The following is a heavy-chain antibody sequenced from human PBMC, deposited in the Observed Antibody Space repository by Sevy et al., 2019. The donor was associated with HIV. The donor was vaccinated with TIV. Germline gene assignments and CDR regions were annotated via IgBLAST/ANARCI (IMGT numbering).Heavy chain of an antibody. D-gene: IGHD2-15*01. CDR1: GFTFRNFG. CDR3: AKDLAGPGRRYFDY. V-gene: IGHV3-30*02. Sequence: GGSLRLSCTASGFTFRNFGMHWVRQVPGKGLEWVTFIRYDGSDKYYEASVKGRVSISREDSEYTMYLHMDSLRAKDTAIYYCAKDLAGPGRRYFDYWGQGTLVTVSS. CDR2: IRYDGSDK. J-gene: IGHJ4*02.